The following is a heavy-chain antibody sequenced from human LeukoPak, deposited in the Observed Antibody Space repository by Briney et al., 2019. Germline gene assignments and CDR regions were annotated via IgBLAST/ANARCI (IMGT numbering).Heavy chain of an antibody. Sequence: PGGSLRLSCAGSAFTLSSHSMHWVRQAPGKGLVWVAGISYDGRTTYYADSVKGRFTVSKDTSRYTLYLEMDSLRPEDTAIYYCTRDAIVGARSFDSWGQGILVTVSS. CDR3: TRDAIVGARSFDS. J-gene: IGHJ4*02. D-gene: IGHD1-26*01. CDR2: ISYDGRTT. V-gene: IGHV3-30*04. CDR1: AFTLSSHS.